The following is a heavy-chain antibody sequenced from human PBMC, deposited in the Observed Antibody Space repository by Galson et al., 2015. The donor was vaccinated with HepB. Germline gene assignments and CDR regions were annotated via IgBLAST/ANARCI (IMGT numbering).Heavy chain of an antibody. D-gene: IGHD3-16*01. V-gene: IGHV1-2*06. Sequence: SVKVSCKASGYTFTTYGIRWVRQAPGQGLEWMGRINPNSGGTNYAQKFQGRVTMTRDTSISTAYMELSRLRSDDTAVYYCARDLPGENAFDIWGQGTMVTVSS. CDR1: GYTFTTYG. J-gene: IGHJ3*02. CDR3: ARDLPGENAFDI. CDR2: INPNSGGT.